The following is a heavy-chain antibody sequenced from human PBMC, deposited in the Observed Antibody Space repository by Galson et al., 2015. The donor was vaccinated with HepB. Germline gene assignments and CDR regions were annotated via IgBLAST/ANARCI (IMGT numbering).Heavy chain of an antibody. D-gene: IGHD6-13*01. CDR2: ISGGGGTT. Sequence: LRLSCAASGFTFSSYAMSWVRQAPGMGLGWVSAISGGGGTTYYADSVKGRFTISRDNSKSTLYLQMNSLRAEDTAVYYCAKKAAGNNYYFDYWGQGTLVTVSS. CDR3: AKKAAGNNYYFDY. J-gene: IGHJ4*02. CDR1: GFTFSSYA. V-gene: IGHV3-23*01.